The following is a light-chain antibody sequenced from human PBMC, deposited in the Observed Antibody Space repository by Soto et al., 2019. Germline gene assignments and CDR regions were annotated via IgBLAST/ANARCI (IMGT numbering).Light chain of an antibody. Sequence: QSALTQPPSASGSPGQSVTISCTGTSRDIGGYDFVSWYQQHPGKAPKLLIYDVIKRPSGVPDRFSGSKSGNTASLTVSGLHTDDEDDYYCSSYGGSNNLLFGGGTKLTVL. V-gene: IGLV2-8*01. J-gene: IGLJ2*01. CDR2: DVI. CDR1: SRDIGGYDF. CDR3: SSYGGSNNLL.